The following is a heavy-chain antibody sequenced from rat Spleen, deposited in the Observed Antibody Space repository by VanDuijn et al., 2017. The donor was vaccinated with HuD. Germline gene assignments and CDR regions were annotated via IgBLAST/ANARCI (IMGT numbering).Heavy chain of an antibody. Sequence: EVQLVESGGGLVQPGRSLKLSCGASGFTFNNYDMAWVRQAPSKGLEWVASISTSGGTTYYREYVTGRFTVSRENAKNTLYLQTDSLRSEDTATYYCSRRAHFYSSSFEYWGQGVMVTVSS. D-gene: IGHD1-2*01. CDR1: GFTFNNYD. CDR2: ISTSGGTT. V-gene: IGHV5S13*01. J-gene: IGHJ2*01. CDR3: SRRAHFYSSSFEY.